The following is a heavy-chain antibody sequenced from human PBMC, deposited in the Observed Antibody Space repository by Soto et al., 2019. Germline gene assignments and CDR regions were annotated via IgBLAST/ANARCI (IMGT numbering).Heavy chain of an antibody. V-gene: IGHV3-23*01. CDR3: VQAGTAAYDLGRWS. J-gene: IGHJ5*02. D-gene: IGHD3-10*01. Sequence: EVQLLESGGGLVQPGGSLRLSCAVSGFTFSSYAMSWVRQAPGKGLEWVSGISISGTSTYYADSVKGRFTVSRDNSKSTLFLQMNSLTAEDTAVYYCVQAGTAAYDLGRWSWGQGTLVAVSS. CDR2: ISISGTST. CDR1: GFTFSSYA.